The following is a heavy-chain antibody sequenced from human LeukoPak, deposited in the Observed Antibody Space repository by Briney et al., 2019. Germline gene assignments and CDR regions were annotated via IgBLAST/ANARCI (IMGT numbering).Heavy chain of an antibody. V-gene: IGHV3-20*04. Sequence: GGSLRLSCAASGFTFDEYGMSWVRQAPGKGLEWVSSINWDGGSTAYADSVQGRFTISRDNAKNSLHLQIKSLRAEDPALYYCARDSFSGSSLDYWGRGTLVTVSS. CDR2: INWDGGST. D-gene: IGHD1-26*01. CDR1: GFTFDEYG. J-gene: IGHJ4*02. CDR3: ARDSFSGSSLDY.